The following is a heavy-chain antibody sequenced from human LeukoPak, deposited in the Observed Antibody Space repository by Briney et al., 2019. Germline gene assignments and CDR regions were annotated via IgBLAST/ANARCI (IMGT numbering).Heavy chain of an antibody. Sequence: GSLRLSCAASGFTFSSYAMSWVRQAPGKGLEWVSAISGSGGSTYYADSVKGRFTISRDNSKSTLYLQMNSLRAEDTAVYSCASRDPCSGGSCYGLGYWGQGTLVTVSS. V-gene: IGHV3-23*01. D-gene: IGHD2-15*01. CDR1: GFTFSSYA. CDR3: ASRDPCSGGSCYGLGY. CDR2: ISGSGGST. J-gene: IGHJ4*02.